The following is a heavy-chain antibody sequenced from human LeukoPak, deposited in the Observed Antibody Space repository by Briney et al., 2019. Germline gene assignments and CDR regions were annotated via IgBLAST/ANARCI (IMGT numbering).Heavy chain of an antibody. J-gene: IGHJ6*04. Sequence: GGSLRLSCAASGFTLSSFEMNWVRQAPGKGLEWVSYISSSGRTIYYADSVKGRFTISRDNAKNSLYLQMNSLRAEDTAVYYCAELGITMIGGVWGKGTTVTISS. CDR2: ISSSGRTI. CDR1: GFTLSSFE. D-gene: IGHD3-10*02. V-gene: IGHV3-48*03. CDR3: AELGITMIGGV.